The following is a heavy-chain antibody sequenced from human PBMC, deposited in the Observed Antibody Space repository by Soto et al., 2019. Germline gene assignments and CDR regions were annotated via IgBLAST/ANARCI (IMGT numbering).Heavy chain of an antibody. CDR2: IYYSGST. D-gene: IGHD3-10*01. Sequence: SETLSLTCTVSGGSISSYYWSWIRQPPGKGLEWIGYIYYSGSTNYNPSLKSRVTISVDTSKNQFSLKLSSVTAADTAVYYCVTRLRFGELRDAFDIWGQGTMVTVSS. V-gene: IGHV4-59*08. CDR3: VTRLRFGELRDAFDI. J-gene: IGHJ3*02. CDR1: GGSISSYY.